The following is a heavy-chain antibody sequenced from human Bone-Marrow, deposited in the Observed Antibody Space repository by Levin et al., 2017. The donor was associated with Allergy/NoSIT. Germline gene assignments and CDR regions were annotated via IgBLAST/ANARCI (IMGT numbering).Heavy chain of an antibody. V-gene: IGHV1-18*01. CDR1: GYTFTSYG. Sequence: ASVKVSCKASGYTFTSYGISWVRQAPGQGLEWMGWISAYNGNTNYAQKLQGRVTMTTDTSTSTAYMELRSLRSDDTAVYYCARVSEGYLRYFDWLLYGLFDYWGQGTLVTVSS. J-gene: IGHJ4*02. D-gene: IGHD3-9*01. CDR3: ARVSEGYLRYFDWLLYGLFDY. CDR2: ISAYNGNT.